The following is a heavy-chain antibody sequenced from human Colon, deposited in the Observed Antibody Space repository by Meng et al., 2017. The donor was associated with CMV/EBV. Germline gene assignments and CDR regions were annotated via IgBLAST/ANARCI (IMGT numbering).Heavy chain of an antibody. CDR1: GFTFSTYD. D-gene: IGHD4-17*01. CDR3: AKKATTVSRGNWFDS. CDR2: INNGADYT. J-gene: IGHJ5*01. Sequence: GESLKISCAASGFTFSTYDMTWIRQAPGKGLEWISSINNGADYTYYAESVRGRFTISRDNSRNTLHLQMNNLRAEDTAVYYCAKKATTVSRGNWFDSWGQGTLVTVSS. V-gene: IGHV3-23*01.